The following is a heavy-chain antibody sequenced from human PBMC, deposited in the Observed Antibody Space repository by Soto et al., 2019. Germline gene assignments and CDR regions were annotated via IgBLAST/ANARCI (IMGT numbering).Heavy chain of an antibody. Sequence: GPTLVHPKQTLPLTCIFSGFSLRTSGVGMCWIRPPPVKALEWIGFIYWNDDKRYSPSLKSRLTITKDTSKNQVVLTMTKMDTVETATYYCVKSVSSGADGWLHXWGKGTLVTLS. CDR3: VKSVSSGADGWLHX. J-gene: IGHJ5*02. CDR2: IYWNDDK. V-gene: IGHV2-5*01. CDR1: GFSLRTSGVG. D-gene: IGHD6-19*01.